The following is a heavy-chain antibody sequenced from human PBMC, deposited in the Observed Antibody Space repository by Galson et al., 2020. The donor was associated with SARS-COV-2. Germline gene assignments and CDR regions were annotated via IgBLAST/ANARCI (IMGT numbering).Heavy chain of an antibody. CDR3: ARARRIEYDFWSGYPVPWFDP. V-gene: IGHV3-21*01. J-gene: IGHJ5*02. Sequence: TGGSLRLSCAASGFTFSSYSMNWVRQAPGKGLEWVSSISSSSSYIYYADSVKGRFTISRDNAKNSLYLQMNSLRAEDTAVYYCARARRIEYDFWSGYPVPWFDPWGKGTLVTVSS. CDR2: ISSSSSYI. D-gene: IGHD3-3*01. CDR1: GFTFSSYS.